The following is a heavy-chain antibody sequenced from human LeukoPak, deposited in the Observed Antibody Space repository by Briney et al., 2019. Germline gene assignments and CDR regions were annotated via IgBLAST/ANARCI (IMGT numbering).Heavy chain of an antibody. Sequence: KPSETLPLTCTVSGGSISSYYGSWLRQPPGKGLECIGYMYYSGGTNYNPSLKSRVTIAVDTSKHQFSLKLSSVTAADTAVYYCARLGFSNSGRYLCPCDYWGQGTLVTVSP. D-gene: IGHD1-26*01. CDR1: GGSISSYY. J-gene: IGHJ4*02. CDR3: ARLGFSNSGRYLCPCDY. V-gene: IGHV4-59*08. CDR2: MYYSGGT.